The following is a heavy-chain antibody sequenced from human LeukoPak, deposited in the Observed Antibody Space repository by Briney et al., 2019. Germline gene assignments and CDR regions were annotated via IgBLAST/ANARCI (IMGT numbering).Heavy chain of an antibody. D-gene: IGHD3-10*01. Sequence: SETLSLTCTVSGGSTSTYYWSWIRQPPGKGLEWIGYIYYSGSTNYNPSLKSRVIISVDTSKNQFSLKLSSVTAADTAVYSCARVQVYYGSGENWFVPWGQGTLVTVSS. CDR2: IYYSGST. V-gene: IGHV4-59*01. CDR1: GGSTSTYY. J-gene: IGHJ5*02. CDR3: ARVQVYYGSGENWFVP.